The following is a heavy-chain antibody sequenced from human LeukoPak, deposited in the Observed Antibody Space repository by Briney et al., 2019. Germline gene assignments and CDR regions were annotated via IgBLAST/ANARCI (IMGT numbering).Heavy chain of an antibody. CDR1: GGSIRSGSYY. V-gene: IGHV4-61*09. D-gene: IGHD5-18*01. Sequence: SETLSLTCAVSGGSIRSGSYYWSWIRQPAGKGLEWIGHIYTRGTTNYNPSVKSRVTVSLDTSKNQISLKLSSVTAADTAIYYCARVYTVMGATTVDHYHYYMDVWGKGTTVTVSS. CDR2: IYTRGTT. CDR3: ARVYTVMGATTVDHYHYYMDV. J-gene: IGHJ6*03.